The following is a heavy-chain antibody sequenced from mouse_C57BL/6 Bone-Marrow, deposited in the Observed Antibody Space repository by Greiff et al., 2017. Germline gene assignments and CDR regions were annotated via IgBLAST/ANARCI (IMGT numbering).Heavy chain of an antibody. D-gene: IGHD1-1*01. V-gene: IGHV1-15*01. Sequence: QVQLQQSGAELVRPGASVTLSCKASGYTFTDYEMHWVKQTPVHGLEWIGAIDPETGGTAYNQKFKGKAILTADKSSSTASLVLRSLTSEDSAVYYCTRGIYYYGSFDYWGQGTTLTVSS. J-gene: IGHJ2*01. CDR3: TRGIYYYGSFDY. CDR1: GYTFTDYE. CDR2: IDPETGGT.